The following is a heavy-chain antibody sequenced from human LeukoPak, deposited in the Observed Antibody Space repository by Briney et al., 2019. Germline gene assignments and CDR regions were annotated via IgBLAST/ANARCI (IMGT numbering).Heavy chain of an antibody. V-gene: IGHV1-69*13. D-gene: IGHD3-22*01. CDR1: GGTFSSYA. Sequence: SVKVSCKASGGTFSSYAISWVRQAPGQGLEWMGGIIPIFGTANYAQKFQGRVTITADESTSTAYMELSSLRSEDTAVYYCARDRYYGSSVPNMDVWGQGTTVTVSS. J-gene: IGHJ6*02. CDR3: ARDRYYGSSVPNMDV. CDR2: IIPIFGTA.